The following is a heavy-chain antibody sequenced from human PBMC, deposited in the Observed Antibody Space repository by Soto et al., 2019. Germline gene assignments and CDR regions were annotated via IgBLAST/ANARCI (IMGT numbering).Heavy chain of an antibody. CDR3: ARYSDGFGAVDI. V-gene: IGHV4-4*02. Sequence: QVQLQESGPGLVKPSVTLSLICAVSGGSINTSHWWSWVRQPPGKGLEWIGEIFHSGSTNYDPSLKSRVTISVDKSNNHVSLNRNSVTAADTAFYFCARYSDGFGAVDIWGQGAMVTVSS. CDR1: GGSINTSHW. CDR2: IFHSGST. J-gene: IGHJ3*02. D-gene: IGHD2-21*01.